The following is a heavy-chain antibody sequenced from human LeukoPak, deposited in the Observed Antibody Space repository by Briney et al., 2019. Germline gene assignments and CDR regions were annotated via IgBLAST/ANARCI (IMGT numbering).Heavy chain of an antibody. CDR1: GGSFSGYY. V-gene: IGHV4-34*01. CDR2: INHSGST. D-gene: IGHD2-2*01. Sequence: SETLSLTCAVYGGSFSGYYWSWIRQPPGKGLEWIGEINHSGSTNYNPSLKSRVTISVDTSKNQFSLKLSSVTAADTAVYYCARGIVVVPAAMRWGLGYYYYMDVWGKGTTVTVSS. J-gene: IGHJ6*03. CDR3: ARGIVVVPAAMRWGLGYYYYMDV.